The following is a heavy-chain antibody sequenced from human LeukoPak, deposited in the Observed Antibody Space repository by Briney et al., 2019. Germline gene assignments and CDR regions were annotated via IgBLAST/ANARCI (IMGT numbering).Heavy chain of an antibody. D-gene: IGHD3-22*01. J-gene: IGHJ4*02. V-gene: IGHV3-30*03. CDR2: ISYDGSNK. CDR3: ARDIKYXYDSXGXDY. Sequence: GGSLRLSCAASGFTFSSYGMHWVRQAPGNGLEWVAVISYDGSNKYYADSVKGRFTISRDNSKNTLYLQMNSLRAEDTAVYYCARDIKYXYDSXGXDYWGQGTLVT. CDR1: GFTFSSYG.